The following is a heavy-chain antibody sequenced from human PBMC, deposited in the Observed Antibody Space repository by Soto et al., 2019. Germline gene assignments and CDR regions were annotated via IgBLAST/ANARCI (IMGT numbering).Heavy chain of an antibody. V-gene: IGHV1-18*01. Sequence: VRQAPGQGLEWMGWISAYNGNTNYAQKLQGRVTMTTDTSTSTAYMELRSLRSDDTAVYYCARLRGADFDYWGQGTLVTVSS. CDR2: ISAYNGNT. CDR3: ARLRGADFDY. D-gene: IGHD3-10*01. J-gene: IGHJ4*02.